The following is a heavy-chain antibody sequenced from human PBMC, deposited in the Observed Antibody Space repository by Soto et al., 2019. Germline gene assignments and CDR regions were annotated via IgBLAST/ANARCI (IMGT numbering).Heavy chain of an antibody. D-gene: IGHD2-8*01. Sequence: PGGSLRLSCTASGFTFGDYAMSWFRQAPGKGLEWVGFIRSKAYGGTTEYAASVKGRFTISRDDSKSIAYLQMNSLKTEDTAVYYCTRFLEEGSWATTGIYCTNGVCYTDWFDPWGQGTLVTVSS. CDR3: TRFLEEGSWATTGIYCTNGVCYTDWFDP. V-gene: IGHV3-49*03. CDR1: GFTFGDYA. CDR2: IRSKAYGGTT. J-gene: IGHJ5*02.